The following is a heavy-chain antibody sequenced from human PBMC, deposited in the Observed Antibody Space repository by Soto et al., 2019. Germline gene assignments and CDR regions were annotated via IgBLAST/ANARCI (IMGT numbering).Heavy chain of an antibody. CDR1: GFTFSSYA. J-gene: IGHJ4*02. D-gene: IGHD3-10*01. CDR3: AKCPTPYGSGSYYSDY. V-gene: IGHV3-23*01. CDR2: ISGSGGST. Sequence: GGSLRLSCAASGFTFSSYAMSWVRQAPGKGLEWVSAISGSGGSTYYADSVKGRFTISRDNSKNTLYLQMNSLRAEDTAVYYCAKCPTPYGSGSYYSDYWGQGTLVTVSS.